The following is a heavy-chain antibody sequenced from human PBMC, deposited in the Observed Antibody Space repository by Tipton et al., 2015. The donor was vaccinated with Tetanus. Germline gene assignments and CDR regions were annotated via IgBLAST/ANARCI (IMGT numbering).Heavy chain of an antibody. CDR2: ISSSSSYI. CDR3: ARDRPYCTNGVCYGVDGMDV. J-gene: IGHJ6*02. Sequence: GSLRLSCAASGFTFSSYSMNWVRQAPGKGLEWVSSISSSSSYIYYADSVKGRFTISRDNAKNSLYLQMNSLRAEDTAVYYCARDRPYCTNGVCYGVDGMDVWGQGTTVTVSS. D-gene: IGHD2-8*01. V-gene: IGHV3-21*01. CDR1: GFTFSSYS.